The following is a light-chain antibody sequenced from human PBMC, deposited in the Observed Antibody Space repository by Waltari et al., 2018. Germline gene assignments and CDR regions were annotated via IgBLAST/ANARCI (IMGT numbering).Light chain of an antibody. Sequence: EIVMTQSPATLSVSPGERATLSCRASQSVSSSLAWYQQKTGRAPRLIIYGASTRATSIPARFSGSGDGTEFTLTINSLQSEDAAVYDCQQYKNWPPMYTFGQGTKLEIK. CDR1: QSVSSS. V-gene: IGKV3-15*01. CDR2: GAS. CDR3: QQYKNWPPMYT. J-gene: IGKJ2*01.